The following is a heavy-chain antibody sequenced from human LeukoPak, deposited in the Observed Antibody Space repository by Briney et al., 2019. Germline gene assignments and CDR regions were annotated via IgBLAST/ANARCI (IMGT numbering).Heavy chain of an antibody. CDR1: GFTFSSYW. J-gene: IGHJ4*02. V-gene: IGHV3-7*01. D-gene: IGHD4-23*01. CDR3: ARGTVETPGSDY. Sequence: GRSLRLSCAVSGFTFSSYWMGWVRQAPGAGLEWLANINQDGSEKYYVDSVKGRFTISRDNAKNSLFLQMNTLGVEDTAVYYCARGTVETPGSDYWGQGTLITVSS. CDR2: INQDGSEK.